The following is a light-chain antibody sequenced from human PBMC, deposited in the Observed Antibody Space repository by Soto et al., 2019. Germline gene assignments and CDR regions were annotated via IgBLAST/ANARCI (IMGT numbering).Light chain of an antibody. CDR1: QSISSY. J-gene: IGKJ2*01. V-gene: IGKV1-39*01. Sequence: DFQMTQSPSSLSASVGDRVTITCRASQSISSYLNWYQQKPGKAPKLLIYAESSLQSGVPSRFSGSGSGTDFTLTISSLQPEDFATYYCQQSYSTLYTFGQGTKLEIK. CDR2: AES. CDR3: QQSYSTLYT.